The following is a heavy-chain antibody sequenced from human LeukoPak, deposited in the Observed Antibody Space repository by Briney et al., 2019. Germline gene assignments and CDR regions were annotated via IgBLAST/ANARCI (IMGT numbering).Heavy chain of an antibody. CDR3: ARLKARDAFDI. CDR1: GGSISRYS. V-gene: IGHV4-59*08. CDR2: VYYSGST. J-gene: IGHJ3*02. Sequence: SETLSLTCTVSGGSISRYSWNWIRQSPGGGLEWIGYVYYSGSTMYNPSLRSRVTISVDTSKNQFSLKLSSVTAAGTAVYYCARLKARDAFDIWGQGTMVTVSS.